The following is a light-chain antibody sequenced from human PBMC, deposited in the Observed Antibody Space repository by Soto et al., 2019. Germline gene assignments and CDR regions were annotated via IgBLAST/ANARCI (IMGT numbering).Light chain of an antibody. V-gene: IGKV1-39*01. CDR3: QLPYITPNT. CDR2: AAS. CDR1: QSISSY. J-gene: IGKJ5*01. Sequence: DIQMTQSPSSLSASVGDRVTITCRASQSISSYLNWYQQKPGKAPKLLIYAASSLQSGVPSRFSGSGTGTDFTLTISSLQPEDFATYYCQLPYITPNTFGQGTRLEIK.